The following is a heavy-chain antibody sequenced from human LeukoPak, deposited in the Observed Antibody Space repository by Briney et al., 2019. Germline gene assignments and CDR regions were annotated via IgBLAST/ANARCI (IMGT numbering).Heavy chain of an antibody. CDR2: ISNDGSNN. J-gene: IGHJ4*02. V-gene: IGHV3-30-3*01. CDR1: GFTFSTYP. D-gene: IGHD3-22*01. Sequence: GGSLRLSCAASGFTFSTYPMRWVRQAPGKGLEWVALISNDGSNNYYADSVKGRFTISRDNSKNTLYLQMNSLRIEDTAVYYCARNYDSSGYYYGNYWGQGTLVTVSS. CDR3: ARNYDSSGYYYGNY.